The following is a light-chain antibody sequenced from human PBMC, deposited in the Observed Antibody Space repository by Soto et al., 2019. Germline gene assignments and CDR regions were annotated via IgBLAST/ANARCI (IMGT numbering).Light chain of an antibody. CDR1: SSDVDGYNY. CDR2: EVS. J-gene: IGLJ2*01. Sequence: QSALTQPPSASGSPGQSVTISCTGTSSDVDGYNYVSWYQQHPGKAPKLIIYEVSQRPSGVPDRFSGSNAGNTASLTVSGLQDEEEADYYCSSDAGSTTWVFGGGTKLTVL. V-gene: IGLV2-8*01. CDR3: SSDAGSTTWV.